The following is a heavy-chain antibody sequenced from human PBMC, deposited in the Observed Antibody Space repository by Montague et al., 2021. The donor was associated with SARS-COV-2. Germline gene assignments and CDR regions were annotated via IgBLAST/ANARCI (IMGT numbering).Heavy chain of an antibody. CDR2: TYYRSKWDS. D-gene: IGHD3-9*01. V-gene: IGHV6-1*01. CDR3: ASSGITLTGLDAFDI. J-gene: IGHJ3*02. Sequence: CAISGDSVSSKSVAWNWLRQSPSRGLEWLGRTYYRSKWDSDYAESVKRRLVITPDTSKNQVSLQLNSAIPEDTAVYFCASSGITLTGLDAFDIWGQGTMVTVSS. CDR1: GDSVSSKSVA.